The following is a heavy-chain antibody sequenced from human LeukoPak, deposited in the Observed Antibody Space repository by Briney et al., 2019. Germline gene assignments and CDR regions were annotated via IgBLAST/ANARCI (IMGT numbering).Heavy chain of an antibody. J-gene: IGHJ4*02. Sequence: PSEPLSLTCTVSGGPLSVYYWTWIRHPPGKGLEWIGYIYDRGSTNYNPSLKSRVTISVDTSKNQFSLKLTSVTAADTAVYYCATGETGSTLGGYWGQGTLVTVSS. V-gene: IGHV4-59*01. D-gene: IGHD1-1*01. CDR1: GGPLSVYY. CDR2: IYDRGST. CDR3: ATGETGSTLGGY.